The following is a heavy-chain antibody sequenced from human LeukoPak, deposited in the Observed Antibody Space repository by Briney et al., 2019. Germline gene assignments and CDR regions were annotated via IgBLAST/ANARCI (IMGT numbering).Heavy chain of an antibody. V-gene: IGHV1-69*13. CDR3: ARQGAYSSAIGMGY. CDR1: GGTFSSYA. CDR2: IIPIFGTA. J-gene: IGHJ4*02. D-gene: IGHD6-19*01. Sequence: VASVKVSCKASGGTFSSYAISWVRQAPGQGLEWMGGIIPIFGTANYAQKFQGRVTITADESTGTAYMELSSLRSEDTAVYYCARQGAYSSAIGMGYWGQGTLVTVSS.